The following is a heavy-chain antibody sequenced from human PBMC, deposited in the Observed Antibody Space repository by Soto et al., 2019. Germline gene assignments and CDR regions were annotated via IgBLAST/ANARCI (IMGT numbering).Heavy chain of an antibody. Sequence: GGSLRLSCAASGFTFSSYAMHWVRQARGKGLEWVAVISYDGSNKYYADSVKGRFTISRDNSKNTLYLQMNSLRAEDTAVYYCARAGYFSGGSCYSDYYYGMDVWGQGTTVTVS. D-gene: IGHD2-15*01. J-gene: IGHJ6*02. CDR1: GFTFSSYA. V-gene: IGHV3-30-3*01. CDR3: ARAGYFSGGSCYSDYYYGMDV. CDR2: ISYDGSNK.